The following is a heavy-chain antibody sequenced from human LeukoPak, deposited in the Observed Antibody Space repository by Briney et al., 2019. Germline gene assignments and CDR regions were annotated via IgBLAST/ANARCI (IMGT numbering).Heavy chain of an antibody. V-gene: IGHV3-21*01. CDR2: ISSSSSYI. Sequence: SGGSLRLSCAASGFTFSSYCMNWVRQAPGKGLEWVSSISSSSSYIYYADSVKGRFTISRDNAKNSLYLQMNSLRAEDTAVCYCARGAREYYFDYWGQGTLVTVSS. J-gene: IGHJ4*02. CDR3: ARGAREYYFDY. CDR1: GFTFSSYC.